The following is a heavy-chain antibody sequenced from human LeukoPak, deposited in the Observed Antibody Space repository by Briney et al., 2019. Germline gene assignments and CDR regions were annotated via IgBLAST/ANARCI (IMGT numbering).Heavy chain of an antibody. CDR3: ARGPEVMYWYFDL. J-gene: IGHJ2*01. CDR1: GFTFSSYS. Sequence: GGSLRLSCAASGFTFSSYSMNWVRQAPGKGLEWVSSISSSSYIYYADSVKGRFTISRDNAKNSLYLQMNSLRAEDTAVYYCARGPEVMYWYFDLWGRGTLVTVSS. V-gene: IGHV3-21*01. CDR2: ISSSSYI. D-gene: IGHD2-21*01.